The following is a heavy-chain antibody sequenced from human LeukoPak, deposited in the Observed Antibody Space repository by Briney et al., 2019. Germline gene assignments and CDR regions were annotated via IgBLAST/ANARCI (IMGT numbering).Heavy chain of an antibody. CDR3: ARDQAFASKSRSEYFDL. CDR1: GGSFSGYY. D-gene: IGHD1-14*01. J-gene: IGHJ2*01. Sequence: SETLSLTCAVYGGSFSGYYWSWIRQPPGKGLEWIGEINHSGSTNYNPSLKSRVTISVDTSKNQFSLKLSSVTAADTAVYYCARDQAFASKSRSEYFDLWGRGTLVAVSS. CDR2: INHSGST. V-gene: IGHV4-34*01.